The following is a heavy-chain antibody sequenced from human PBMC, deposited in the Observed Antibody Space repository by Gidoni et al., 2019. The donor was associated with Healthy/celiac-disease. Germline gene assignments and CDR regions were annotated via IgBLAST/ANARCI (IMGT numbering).Heavy chain of an antibody. J-gene: IGHJ4*02. V-gene: IGHV3-33*01. D-gene: IGHD1-1*01. CDR1: GFTFSSYG. CDR2: IWYDGSNK. CDR3: ARESVHSSFDY. Sequence: QLQLVESGGGVVQPGRSLRLSCAASGFTFSSYGMHWVRQAPGKGLEWVAVIWYDGSNKYYADSVKGRFTISRDNSKNTLYLQMNSLRAEDTAVYYCARESVHSSFDYWGQGTLVTVSS.